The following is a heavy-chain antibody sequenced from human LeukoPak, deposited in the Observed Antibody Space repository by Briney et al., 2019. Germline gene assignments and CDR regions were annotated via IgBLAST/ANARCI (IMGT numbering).Heavy chain of an antibody. J-gene: IGHJ4*02. Sequence: PSETLSLTCTVSGGSMSGAYWSWIRQPPGKGLEWIGYVFFTGNTNYNPSLGSRLTISVDTSTSTVYMELSSLRSEDTAVYYCARDRKQQLVLNYWGQGTLVTVSS. V-gene: IGHV4-59*01. CDR2: VFFTGNT. CDR1: GGSMSGAY. CDR3: ARDRKQQLVLNY. D-gene: IGHD6-13*01.